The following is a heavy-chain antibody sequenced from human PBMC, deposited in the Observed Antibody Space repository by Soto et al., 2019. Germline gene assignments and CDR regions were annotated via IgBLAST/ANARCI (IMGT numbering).Heavy chain of an antibody. D-gene: IGHD3-10*01. Sequence: EVQLLESGGGLVQPGGSLRLSCAASGFTFNNYAMTWVRQAPGKGLEWVSAISGGGDTTSYADSVKGRFTVSRDGTKNTLYMQMSSRRAEDTALYYCAKGRGGSGSLTPRVDFWGQGTLVTFSS. CDR2: ISGGGDTT. CDR1: GFTFNNYA. J-gene: IGHJ4*02. V-gene: IGHV3-23*01. CDR3: AKGRGGSGSLTPRVDF.